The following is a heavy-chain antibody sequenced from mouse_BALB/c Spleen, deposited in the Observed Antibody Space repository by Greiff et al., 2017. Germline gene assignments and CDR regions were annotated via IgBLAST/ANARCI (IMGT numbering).Heavy chain of an antibody. CDR2: ISSGGSYT. D-gene: IGHD2-4*01. CDR3: TRETTMIRYFDV. Sequence: EVKLMESGGGLVKPGGSLKLSCAASGFTFSSYTMSWVRQTPEKRLEWVATISSGGSYTYYPDSVKGRFTISRDNAKNTLYLQMSSLKSEDTAMYYCTRETTMIRYFDVWGAGTTVTVSS. CDR1: GFTFSSYT. J-gene: IGHJ1*01. V-gene: IGHV5-6-4*01.